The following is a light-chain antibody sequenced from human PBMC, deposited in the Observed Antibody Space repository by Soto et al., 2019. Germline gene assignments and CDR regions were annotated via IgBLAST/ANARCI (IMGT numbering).Light chain of an antibody. CDR2: EVS. J-gene: IGLJ3*02. CDR1: SSDVGGYNY. Sequence: QSALTQPASVSGSPGQSITISCTGTSSDVGGYNYVSWYQQHPGKAPKLMNYEVSNRPSGVSNRFSGSKSGNTASLTISGLQAEDEADYYCRSYTSSSTRVFGGGTKLTVL. CDR3: RSYTSSSTRV. V-gene: IGLV2-14*01.